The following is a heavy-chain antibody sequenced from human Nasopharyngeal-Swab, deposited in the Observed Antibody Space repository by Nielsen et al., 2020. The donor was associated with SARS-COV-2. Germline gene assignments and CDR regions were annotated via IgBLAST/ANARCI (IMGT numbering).Heavy chain of an antibody. V-gene: IGHV3-74*01. D-gene: IGHD5-24*01. Sequence: VRQMPGKGLVWVSRINSDGSSTSYADSVKGRFTISRDNAKNTLYLQMNSLRAEDTAVYYCARGGRWLPFYYCYGMDVWGQGTTVTVSS. CDR2: INSDGSST. CDR3: ARGGRWLPFYYCYGMDV. J-gene: IGHJ6*02.